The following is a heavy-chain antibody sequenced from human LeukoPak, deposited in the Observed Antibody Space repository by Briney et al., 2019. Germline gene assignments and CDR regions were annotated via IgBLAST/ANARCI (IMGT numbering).Heavy chain of an antibody. Sequence: PGRSLRLSCAASGFTLSSYGMHWVRQAPGKGLEWVAVISYDGSNKYYADSVKGRFTISRDNSKNTLYLQMNSLRAEDTAVYYCAKGTRGVIIPNFDYWGQGTLVTVSS. V-gene: IGHV3-30*18. CDR3: AKGTRGVIIPNFDY. CDR1: GFTLSSYG. CDR2: ISYDGSNK. J-gene: IGHJ4*02. D-gene: IGHD3-10*01.